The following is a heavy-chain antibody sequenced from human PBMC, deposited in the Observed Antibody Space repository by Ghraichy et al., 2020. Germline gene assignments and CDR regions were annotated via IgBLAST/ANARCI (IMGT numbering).Heavy chain of an antibody. D-gene: IGHD6-13*01. CDR3: ARDRGSSSWWGEVDY. CDR2: ISYSGIT. CDR1: GGSITSYY. V-gene: IGHV4-59*01. Sequence: SETLSLTCTVAGGSITSYYWNWIRQPPGKGLEWIGYISYSGITNYNPSLKSQVTVSVDTSKNMFSLKLSSVTAADTAVYYCARDRGSSSWWGEVDYWGQGTVVNVSS. J-gene: IGHJ4*02.